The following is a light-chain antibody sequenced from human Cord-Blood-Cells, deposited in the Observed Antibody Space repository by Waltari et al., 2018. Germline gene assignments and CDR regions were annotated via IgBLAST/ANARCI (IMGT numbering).Light chain of an antibody. CDR2: GAS. V-gene: IGKV3-15*01. CDR1: QSVSSN. Sequence: EIVMTQSPPTLSVSAGERATLSCRASQSVSSNLAWYQQKPGQAPSLLIYGASTRATGIPARFSGSGSGTEFTLTISSLQSEDFAVYYCQQYNNGPPITFGQGTRLEIK. CDR3: QQYNNGPPIT. J-gene: IGKJ5*01.